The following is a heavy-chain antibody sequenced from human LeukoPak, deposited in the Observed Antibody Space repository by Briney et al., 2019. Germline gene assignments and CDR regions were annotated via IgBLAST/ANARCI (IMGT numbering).Heavy chain of an antibody. D-gene: IGHD6-19*01. CDR3: ARNWVAGLIDD. CDR2: ISGHNGNK. CDR1: GYTFIKFG. J-gene: IGHJ4*02. Sequence: ASVKVSCKASGYTFIKFGISWVRQAPGQGLEWMGWISGHNGNKNYVPKFQGKGTINRDKSTCQAHMVLTSLRPDGTAGCYCARNWVAGLIDDWGQGTLVTVSS. V-gene: IGHV1-18*01.